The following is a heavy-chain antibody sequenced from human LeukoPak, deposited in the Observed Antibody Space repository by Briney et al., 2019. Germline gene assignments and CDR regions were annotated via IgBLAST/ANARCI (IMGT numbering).Heavy chain of an antibody. CDR3: ARGSMVRGVITQD. V-gene: IGHV1-69*04. Sequence: ASVKVSCKASGGTFSSYAISWVRQAPGQGLEGMGRIIPILGIANYAQKFQGRVTITADKFTSTAYMELSSLRSEDTAVYYCARGSMVRGVITQDWGQGTLVTVSS. D-gene: IGHD3-10*01. CDR2: IIPILGIA. J-gene: IGHJ4*02. CDR1: GGTFSSYA.